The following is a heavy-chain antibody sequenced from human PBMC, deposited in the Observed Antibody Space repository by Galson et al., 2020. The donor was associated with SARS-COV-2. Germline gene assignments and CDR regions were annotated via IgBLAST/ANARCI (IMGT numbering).Heavy chain of an antibody. CDR1: GYTFISFY. J-gene: IGHJ4*02. V-gene: IGHV1-46*04. CDR3: AREWGDINSSVFDY. Sequence: ASVKVSCKASGYTFISFYIHWVRQAPGQGLEWMGVINPSGDITSYAQKLRGRVTVTRDMSTQTVYMELSSLTSEDPAVYYCAREWGDINSSVFDYWGQGSLVVVSS. D-gene: IGHD2-21*01. CDR2: INPSGDIT.